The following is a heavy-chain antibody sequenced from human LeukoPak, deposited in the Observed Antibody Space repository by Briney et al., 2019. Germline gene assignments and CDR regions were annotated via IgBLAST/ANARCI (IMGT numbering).Heavy chain of an antibody. D-gene: IGHD2-21*02. J-gene: IGHJ6*02. CDR1: GGSISSYY. Sequence: PSETLSLTCTVSGGSISSYYWSWIRQPPGKGLEWIRYIYYSGSTNYNPSLKSRVTVSVDTSKNQFSLKLSSVTAADTAVYYCARHLTHYYYYGVDVWGQGTTVTVSS. CDR3: ARHLTHYYYYGVDV. CDR2: IYYSGST. V-gene: IGHV4-59*08.